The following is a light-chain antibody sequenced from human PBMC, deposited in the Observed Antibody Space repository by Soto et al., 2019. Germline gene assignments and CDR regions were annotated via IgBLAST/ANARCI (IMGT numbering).Light chain of an antibody. J-gene: IGKJ1*01. CDR1: QSVSSSH. CDR3: HQYGDSPTWT. CDR2: GAS. Sequence: EIVLTQSPGTLSLSPGERATLSCRASQSVSSSHLAWYQQKPGQAPGLLIYGASSRATGIPDRFSGSGSGTDFTLTISGLEPEDFAVYYCHQYGDSPTWTFGQGTKVDIK. V-gene: IGKV3-20*01.